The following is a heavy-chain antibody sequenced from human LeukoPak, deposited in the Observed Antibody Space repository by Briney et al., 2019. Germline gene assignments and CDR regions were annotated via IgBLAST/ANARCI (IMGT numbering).Heavy chain of an antibody. Sequence: GGSLRLSCAASGFTFSNYAMSWVRQAPGKGLEWVSSISGSGSSTYYADSVKGRFTISRDNSKNTLYLQMNSLRAEDTAVYYCARGRTVTTVWGQGTLVTVSS. D-gene: IGHD4-17*01. CDR3: ARGRTVTTV. CDR2: ISGSGSST. V-gene: IGHV3-23*01. CDR1: GFTFSNYA. J-gene: IGHJ4*02.